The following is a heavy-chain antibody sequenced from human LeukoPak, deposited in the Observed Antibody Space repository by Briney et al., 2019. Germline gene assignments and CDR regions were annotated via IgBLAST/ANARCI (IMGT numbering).Heavy chain of an antibody. Sequence: SGGSLRLSCAASGFTFSNHAMSWVRQAPGKGLEWVAAISGSGGSAYYADSVKGRFTISRDNSKNTLYLQMNSLRAEDTAVYYCAKDDQWLVPKYFQHWGQGTLVTVSS. D-gene: IGHD6-19*01. CDR2: ISGSGGSA. J-gene: IGHJ1*01. CDR1: GFTFSNHA. V-gene: IGHV3-23*01. CDR3: AKDDQWLVPKYFQH.